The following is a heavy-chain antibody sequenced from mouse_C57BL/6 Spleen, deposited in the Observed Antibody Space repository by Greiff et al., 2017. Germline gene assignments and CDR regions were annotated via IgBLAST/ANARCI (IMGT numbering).Heavy chain of an antibody. CDR2: IYPGDGDT. J-gene: IGHJ4*01. V-gene: IGHV1-82*01. Sequence: QVQLQQSGPELVTPGASVKISCKSSGYAFSSSWLNWVKQRPGKGLEWIGRIYPGDGDTNYNGKFKGKATLTADKSSSTAYMQLSSLTSENSAVYFCAREARSRYAMDYWGQGTSVTVSS. CDR1: GYAFSSSW. CDR3: AREARSRYAMDY.